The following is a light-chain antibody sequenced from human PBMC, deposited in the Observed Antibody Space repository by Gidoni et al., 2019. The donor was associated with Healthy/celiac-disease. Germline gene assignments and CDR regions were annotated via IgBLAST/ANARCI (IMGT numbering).Light chain of an antibody. J-gene: IGKJ2*01. Sequence: EIVLTQSPGTLSLSTGERATVSGRASQSVSSSNLSWYQQKPGQAPRLLIYDASSRATGIPDRFSGSGSGTDFTLTISRLEPEDFAGYYCQQYGSSPTFXQXTKLEIK. V-gene: IGKV3-20*01. CDR3: QQYGSSPT. CDR1: QSVSSSN. CDR2: DAS.